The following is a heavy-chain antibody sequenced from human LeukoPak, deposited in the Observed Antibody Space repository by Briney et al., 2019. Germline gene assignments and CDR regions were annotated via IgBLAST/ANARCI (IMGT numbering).Heavy chain of an antibody. D-gene: IGHD3-10*01. CDR2: IKWNGGST. CDR3: ARLGFGKLLSSHYYYYYYMDV. Sequence: PGGSLRLSCVASGFTFDDYGMSWVRQAPGKGLEWVSGIKWNGGSTGYADSVKGRFIISRDNAKNSLFLQMNSLGAEDTALYYCARLGFGKLLSSHYYYYYYMDVWGKGTTVTVSS. CDR1: GFTFDDYG. J-gene: IGHJ6*03. V-gene: IGHV3-20*04.